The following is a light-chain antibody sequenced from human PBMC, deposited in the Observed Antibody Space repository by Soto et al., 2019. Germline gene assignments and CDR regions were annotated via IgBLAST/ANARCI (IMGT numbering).Light chain of an antibody. Sequence: EIVMTQSPGTLSVSPGERATLSCRASQSVSSNLAWYQQKPGQAPRLLIYGASTRATGISARFSGSGSGTEFTLPISSLQSEDFAVYYCQQYNNWPRTFGQGTKVEIK. CDR1: QSVSSN. CDR2: GAS. V-gene: IGKV3-15*01. CDR3: QQYNNWPRT. J-gene: IGKJ1*01.